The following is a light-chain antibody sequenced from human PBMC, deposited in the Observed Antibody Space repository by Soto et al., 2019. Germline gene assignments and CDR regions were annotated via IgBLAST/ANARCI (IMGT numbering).Light chain of an antibody. CDR2: STN. CDR3: VLYLGRGISV. J-gene: IGLJ3*02. CDR1: SSSVSTSHY. Sequence: QTVVTQEPSFSVSPGGTVTLTCGLGSSSVSTSHYPSWHQQTPGQAPRPLIYSTNTRSSGVPDRFSGSILGNRAALTITGAQADDESHYYCVLYLGRGISVFGGGTKLTVL. V-gene: IGLV8-61*01.